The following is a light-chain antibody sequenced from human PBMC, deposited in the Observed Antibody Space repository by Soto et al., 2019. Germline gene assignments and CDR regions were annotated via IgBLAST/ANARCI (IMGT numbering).Light chain of an antibody. Sequence: EIVMTQSPATLSVSPGERATLSCRASQSVSSNLAWYQQKPGQAPRLLIYGASTRATGIPARFSGSGSGTEFTLTISSLQSEDYAVYYCHQYNNWPPWTFGQATRWIS. J-gene: IGKJ1*01. CDR1: QSVSSN. CDR2: GAS. V-gene: IGKV3-15*01. CDR3: HQYNNWPPWT.